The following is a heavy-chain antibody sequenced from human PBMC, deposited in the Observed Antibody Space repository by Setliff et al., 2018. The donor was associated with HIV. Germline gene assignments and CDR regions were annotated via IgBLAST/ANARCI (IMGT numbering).Heavy chain of an antibody. V-gene: IGHV4-59*01. Sequence: SETLSLTCSVSGGSFSGYYWSWIRQPPGKGLEWICYIYIYNSGSTNYNPSLTSRVTISVDTSRNQFSLKLTSVTAADTAIYYCARGVNFDYWGQGTQVTVSS. CDR3: ARGVNFDY. CDR2: IYIYNSGST. D-gene: IGHD3-3*01. CDR1: GGSFSGYY. J-gene: IGHJ4*02.